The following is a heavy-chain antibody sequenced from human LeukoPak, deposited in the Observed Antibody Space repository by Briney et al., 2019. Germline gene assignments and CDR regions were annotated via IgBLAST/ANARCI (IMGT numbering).Heavy chain of an antibody. CDR1: GDSISSSSYY. D-gene: IGHD2-2*01. CDR2: IHYSGST. Sequence: PSETLSLTCTVSGDSISSSSYYWGWIRQPPGKGLEWIGSIHYSGSTYYNPSLKSRVTMSVDTSKNQFSLKLSSVTAADTAVYYCARRGYCTNISCPDWFDPWGQGTLVTVSS. J-gene: IGHJ5*02. CDR3: ARRGYCTNISCPDWFDP. V-gene: IGHV4-39*01.